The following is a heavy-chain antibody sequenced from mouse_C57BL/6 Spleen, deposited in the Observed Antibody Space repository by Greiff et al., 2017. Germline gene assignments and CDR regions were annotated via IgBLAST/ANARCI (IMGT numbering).Heavy chain of an antibody. CDR1: GFSFNTYA. D-gene: IGHD2-4*01. V-gene: IGHV10-1*01. CDR2: IRSKSNNSAT. Sequence: EVNLVESGGGLVQPKGSLKLSCAASGFSFNTYAMNWVRQAPGKGLEWVARIRSKSNNSATNYADSVKDRFTISSDDSESMLYLQMNNLKTEDTARYYCVRPSYDYAFAYWGQGTLVTVSA. J-gene: IGHJ3*01. CDR3: VRPSYDYAFAY.